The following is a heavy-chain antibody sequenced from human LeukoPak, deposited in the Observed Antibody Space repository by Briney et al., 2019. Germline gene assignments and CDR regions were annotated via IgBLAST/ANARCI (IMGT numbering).Heavy chain of an antibody. CDR2: INHSGST. J-gene: IGHJ4*02. Sequence: SETLSLTCAVYGGSFSGYYWSWIRQPPGKGLEWIGEINHSGSTNHNPSLKSRVTISVDTSKNQFSLKLSSVTAADTAVYYCARGPRYCSGGSCYPPEFDYWGQGTLVTVSS. CDR1: GGSFSGYY. D-gene: IGHD2-15*01. V-gene: IGHV4-34*01. CDR3: ARGPRYCSGGSCYPPEFDY.